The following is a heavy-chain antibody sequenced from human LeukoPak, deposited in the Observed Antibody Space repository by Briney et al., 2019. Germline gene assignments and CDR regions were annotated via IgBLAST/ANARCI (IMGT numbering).Heavy chain of an antibody. CDR3: ATAARRRWAQRFDY. D-gene: IGHD3-16*01. CDR1: GFAFTDYY. Sequence: GGFLRLSCAASGFAFTDYYLSWIRRAPGKGLEWISYISNNDRSIYYADSVKGRFTISRDNAKNSLYLGMSSLRADDTAIYYCATAARRRWAQRFDYWGQGTQVTVSS. CDR2: ISNNDRSI. V-gene: IGHV3-11*04. J-gene: IGHJ4*02.